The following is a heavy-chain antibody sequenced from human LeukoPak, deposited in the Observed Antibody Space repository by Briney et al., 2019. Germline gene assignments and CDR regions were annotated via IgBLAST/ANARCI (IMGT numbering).Heavy chain of an antibody. CDR1: GGSISSGGYY. Sequence: PSETLSLTCTVSGGSISSGGYYWSWFRQHPGKGPEWIGFIYYSGKSYYKPSLKSRVTISVDTSKNQFSLRLNSVTAADTAVYYCARDNEWFGIDYWGQGTLVTVSS. CDR2: IYYSGKS. J-gene: IGHJ4*02. CDR3: ARDNEWFGIDY. D-gene: IGHD3-10*01. V-gene: IGHV4-31*03.